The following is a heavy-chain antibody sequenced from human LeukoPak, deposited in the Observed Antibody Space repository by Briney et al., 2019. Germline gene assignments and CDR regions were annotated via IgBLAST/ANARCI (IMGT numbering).Heavy chain of an antibody. Sequence: ASVKVSCKVSGYTFTNYGISWVRQAPGQGLEWMGWISIYNGNTDYAQKLRGRVTMTTDTSTSTAYMELRSLRSDDTAVYYCARITYDFWSGYYMPDDPWGQGTLVTVSS. CDR3: ARITYDFWSGYYMPDDP. CDR1: GYTFTNYG. V-gene: IGHV1-18*01. CDR2: ISIYNGNT. J-gene: IGHJ5*02. D-gene: IGHD3-3*01.